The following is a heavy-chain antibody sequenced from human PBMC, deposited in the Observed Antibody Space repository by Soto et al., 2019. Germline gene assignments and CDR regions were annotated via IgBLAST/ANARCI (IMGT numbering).Heavy chain of an antibody. CDR2: IYYSGNT. Sequence: TLSLTCTVSGGSTSSDNYWSWIRQPPGKGLEWIGHIYYSGNTDYNPSLKSRLAISIDTSKNQFSLELSSVTAADTAVYFCAREGGESSDGLYYFDSWGQGSLVTVSS. J-gene: IGHJ4*02. V-gene: IGHV4-30-4*01. D-gene: IGHD3-16*01. CDR3: AREGGESSDGLYYFDS. CDR1: GGSTSSDNY.